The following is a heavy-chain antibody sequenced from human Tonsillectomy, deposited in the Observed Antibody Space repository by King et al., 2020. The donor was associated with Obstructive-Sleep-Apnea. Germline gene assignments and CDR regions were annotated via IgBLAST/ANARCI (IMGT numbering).Heavy chain of an antibody. V-gene: IGHV3-53*04. Sequence: VQLQESGGGLVQPGGYLRLSCAASGFTVSSNYMNWVLHAPGEGLEWVSFIFSGGSTYYGVSVKGPFTISRPNSKNTLYLQMNSLSPEDTAVYYCARDLSGSHYPYWYFDLWGRGTLVFVSS. CDR3: ARDLSGSHYPYWYFDL. D-gene: IGHD1-26*01. CDR2: IFSGGST. CDR1: GFTVSSNY. J-gene: IGHJ2*01.